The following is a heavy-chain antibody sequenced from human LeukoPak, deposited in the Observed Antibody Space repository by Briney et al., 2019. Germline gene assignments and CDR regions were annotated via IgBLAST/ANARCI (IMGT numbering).Heavy chain of an antibody. V-gene: IGHV1-69*05. Sequence: SVKVSCKASGGAFSNYAISWVRQAPGQGLEWMGRIIPIFGTADYAQKFQGRVTITTDGSKSTAYMELSSLRCEDTAVYYCARDVRGSLARGVVYSDYYHYYMDVWGEGTTVTVSS. D-gene: IGHD3-10*01. CDR3: ARDVRGSLARGVVYSDYYHYYMDV. CDR2: IIPIFGTA. CDR1: GGAFSNYA. J-gene: IGHJ6*03.